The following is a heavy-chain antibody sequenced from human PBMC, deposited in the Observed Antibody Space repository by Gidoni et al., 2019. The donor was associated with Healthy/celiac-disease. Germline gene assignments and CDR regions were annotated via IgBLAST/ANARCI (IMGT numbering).Heavy chain of an antibody. Sequence: GYTFTSYGISWVRQAPGQGLEWMGWISAYNGNTNYAQKLQGRVTMTTDTSTSTAYMELRSLRSDDTAVYYCARDRKIVGATRGYYYYGMDVWGQGTTVTVSS. CDR3: ARDRKIVGATRGYYYYGMDV. CDR1: GYTFTSYG. D-gene: IGHD1-26*01. CDR2: ISAYNGNT. V-gene: IGHV1-18*01. J-gene: IGHJ6*02.